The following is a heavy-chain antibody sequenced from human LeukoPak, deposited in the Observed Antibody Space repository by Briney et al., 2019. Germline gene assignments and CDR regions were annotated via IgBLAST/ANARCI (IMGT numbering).Heavy chain of an antibody. CDR1: GDSISSSSSY. CDR2: IYYSGST. CDR3: ASGYSGYGGLKWFDP. J-gene: IGHJ5*02. V-gene: IGHV4-39*01. D-gene: IGHD5-12*01. Sequence: PSETLSLTCTVSGDSISSSSSYWGWIRQPPGKGLEWIGSIYYSGSTYYNTSLKSRVTISVDTSKNQFSLKLNSVTAADTAVYYCASGYSGYGGLKWFDPWGQGTLVTVSS.